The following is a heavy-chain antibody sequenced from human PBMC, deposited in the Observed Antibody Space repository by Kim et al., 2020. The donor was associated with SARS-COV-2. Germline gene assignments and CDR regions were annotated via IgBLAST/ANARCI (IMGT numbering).Heavy chain of an antibody. Sequence: GGSLRLSCAASGFTFTSFWMSWVRQAPGKGLEWVANINQHGSETKYVDSVKGRFTISRDNAKDSVYLQMNNLRAEDRAVYYCARDAWAQGWTDGFDYWCQGTLVTVSS. CDR1: GFTFTSFW. D-gene: IGHD1-26*01. V-gene: IGHV3-7*01. CDR3: ARDAWAQGWTDGFDY. J-gene: IGHJ4*02. CDR2: INQHGSET.